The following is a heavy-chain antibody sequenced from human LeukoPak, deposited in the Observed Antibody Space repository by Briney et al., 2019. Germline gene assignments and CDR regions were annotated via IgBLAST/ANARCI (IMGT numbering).Heavy chain of an antibody. J-gene: IGHJ4*02. CDR2: LSHDGGNG. V-gene: IGHV3-30*04. D-gene: IGHD3-16*01. CDR1: GFTFSTYV. CDR3: ARDWGADT. Sequence: PGGSLRLSCAASGFTFSTYVMHWVRQAPGKGLECVAVLSHDGGNGYYADSVKGRFTVSRDTSKNTLYLQMNSLRPDDTGIYYCARDWGADTWGQGTLVTVSS.